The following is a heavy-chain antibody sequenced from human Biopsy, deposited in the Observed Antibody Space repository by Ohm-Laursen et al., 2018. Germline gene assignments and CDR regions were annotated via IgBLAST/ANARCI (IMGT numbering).Heavy chain of an antibody. V-gene: IGHV3-21*01. CDR3: TRAEAGSGSLLYFDY. D-gene: IGHD3-10*01. CDR1: GFDFSDYS. Sequence: SLRLSCTASGFDFSDYSMSWVRQAPGKGLEWVSSVTTTSSYIYYADAVKGRFTISRDNAKNTVFLQMNSLRAEDTAVYYCTRAEAGSGSLLYFDYWGQGTLVTVSS. J-gene: IGHJ4*02. CDR2: VTTTSSYI.